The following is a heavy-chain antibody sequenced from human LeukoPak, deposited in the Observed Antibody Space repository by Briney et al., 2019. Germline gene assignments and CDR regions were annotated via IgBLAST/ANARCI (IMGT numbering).Heavy chain of an antibody. V-gene: IGHV4-34*01. J-gene: IGHJ4*02. CDR1: GGSFSGYY. CDR3: ASSADGRFDY. CDR2: INHSGST. D-gene: IGHD2-15*01. Sequence: SETLSLTCAVYGGSFSGYYWSWIRQPPGKGLEWIGEINHSGSTNYNPSLKSRVTISVDTSKDQFSLKLSSVTAADTAVYYCASSADGRFDYWGQGTLVTVSS.